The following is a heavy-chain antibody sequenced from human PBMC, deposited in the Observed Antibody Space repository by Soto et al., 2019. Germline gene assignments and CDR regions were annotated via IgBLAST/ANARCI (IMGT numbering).Heavy chain of an antibody. D-gene: IGHD1-20*01. CDR3: AKDGSRGPYNGTYHYYYYMDV. Sequence: QVQLVESGGGVVQPGRSLRLSCAASGFPFSSYGMHWVRQAPGKGLEWVAVISYDGSNKYYADSVKGRFTISRDNSKNKPYLQMNSARGDDTAVYNCAKDGSRGPYNGTYHYYYYMDVWGKGTTVTVSS. CDR1: GFPFSSYG. V-gene: IGHV3-30*18. CDR2: ISYDGSNK. J-gene: IGHJ6*03.